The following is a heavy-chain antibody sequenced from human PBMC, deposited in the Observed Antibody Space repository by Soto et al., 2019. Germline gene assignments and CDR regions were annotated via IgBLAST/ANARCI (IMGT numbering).Heavy chain of an antibody. Sequence: ASVTVSCKASGYTFTSYAMHWVRQAPGQRLEWMGWINAGNGNTKYSQKFQGRVTITRDTSASTAYMELSSLRSEDTAVYYCAKGGITIFGVVSCMDVWGKGTTVTVSS. CDR1: GYTFTSYA. CDR3: AKGGITIFGVVSCMDV. D-gene: IGHD3-3*01. V-gene: IGHV1-3*01. CDR2: INAGNGNT. J-gene: IGHJ6*03.